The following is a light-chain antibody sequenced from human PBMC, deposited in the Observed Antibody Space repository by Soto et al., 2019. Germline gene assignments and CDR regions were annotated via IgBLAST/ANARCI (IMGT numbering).Light chain of an antibody. Sequence: EIVLTQSPGTLSLSPGERATLSCRASQSVSSSYLAWYQQKPGQAPRLLIYGASSRATCIPDRFSGSVSGTDFTLTISRLEPGDFAVYYGQLYGSSPPFTFGPGTKVYI. CDR2: GAS. V-gene: IGKV3-20*01. J-gene: IGKJ3*01. CDR1: QSVSSSY. CDR3: QLYGSSPPFT.